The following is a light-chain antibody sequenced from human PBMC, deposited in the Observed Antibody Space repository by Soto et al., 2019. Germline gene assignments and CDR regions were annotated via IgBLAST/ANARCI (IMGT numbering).Light chain of an antibody. V-gene: IGLV2-8*01. CDR3: SSYAGGNNLGV. CDR2: EVS. CDR1: SSDVGGYNY. Sequence: QSALAQPPSASGSPGQSVTISCTGTSSDVGGYNYVSWYQQHPGKAPKLMIYEVSQRPSGVPDRVSGSKSGNTASLTVSGRQVEDGADYYCSSYAGGNNLGVFGGGTKLTVL. J-gene: IGLJ2*01.